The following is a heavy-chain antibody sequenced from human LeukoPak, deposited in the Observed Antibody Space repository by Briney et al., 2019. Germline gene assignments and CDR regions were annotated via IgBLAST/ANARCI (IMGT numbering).Heavy chain of an antibody. CDR2: IYPGDSDT. D-gene: IGHD2-15*01. CDR1: GYSFTSYW. Sequence: HGESLKISCKGSGYSFTSYWIGWVRQMPGKGLGWMGIIYPGDSDTRYGPSFQGQVTISADKSISTAYLQWSSLKASDTAMYYCARRDCSGGSCYSGYGAFDFWGQGTMVTVSS. CDR3: ARRDCSGGSCYSGYGAFDF. V-gene: IGHV5-51*01. J-gene: IGHJ3*01.